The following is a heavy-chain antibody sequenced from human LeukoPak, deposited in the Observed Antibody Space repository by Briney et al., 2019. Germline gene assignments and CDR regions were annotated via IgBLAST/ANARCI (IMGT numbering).Heavy chain of an antibody. CDR3: AREGITMIRSFDY. D-gene: IGHD3-10*01. V-gene: IGHV3-7*01. CDR2: IKQDGSEK. CDR1: GFTFSSYS. J-gene: IGHJ4*02. Sequence: PGGSLRLSCAASGFTFSSYSMNWVRQAPGKGLEWVANIKQDGSEKYYVDSVKGRFTISRDNAKNSLYLQMNSLRAEDTAVYYCAREGITMIRSFDYWGQGTLVTVSS.